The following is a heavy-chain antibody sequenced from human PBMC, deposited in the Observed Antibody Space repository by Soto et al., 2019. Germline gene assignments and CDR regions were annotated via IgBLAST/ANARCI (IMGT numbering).Heavy chain of an antibody. Sequence: ASVKASCKDSRYTFTSNGICWVRHATGQGLEWMGWISAYNGNTNYAQKLQGRVTMTTDTSTSTAYMELRSLRSDDTAVYYCARGGCSGGSCYATDNYYYYYMDVWGEGTTVTVSS. J-gene: IGHJ6*03. CDR3: ARGGCSGGSCYATDNYYYYYMDV. CDR1: RYTFTSNG. D-gene: IGHD2-15*01. V-gene: IGHV1-18*01. CDR2: ISAYNGNT.